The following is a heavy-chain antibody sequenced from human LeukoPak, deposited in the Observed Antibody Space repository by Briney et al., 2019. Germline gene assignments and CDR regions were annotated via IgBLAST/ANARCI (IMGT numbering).Heavy chain of an antibody. V-gene: IGHV3-30-3*01. J-gene: IGHJ4*02. Sequence: GGSPRLSCAASGFTFSSYAMHWVRQAPGKGLEWVAVISYDGSNKYYADSVKGRFTISRDNSKNTLYLQMNSLRAEDTAVYYCARVLLGSIAAHFDYWGQGTLVTVSS. CDR2: ISYDGSNK. D-gene: IGHD6-6*01. CDR1: GFTFSSYA. CDR3: ARVLLGSIAAHFDY.